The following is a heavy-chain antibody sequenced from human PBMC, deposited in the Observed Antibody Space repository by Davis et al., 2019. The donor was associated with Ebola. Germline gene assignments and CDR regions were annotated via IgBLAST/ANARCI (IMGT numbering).Heavy chain of an antibody. J-gene: IGHJ4*02. CDR1: GFSFSVYR. Sequence: GESLKISCAASGFSFSVYRMNWVRQAPGKGLEWVSSIGSTGSYIYYADSVKGRFTISRDNAKNPLYLQMNSLRAEDTAVYYCARQLRGGDCYDYWGQGTLVAVSS. CDR3: ARQLRGGDCYDY. V-gene: IGHV3-21*01. CDR2: IGSTGSYI. D-gene: IGHD2-2*01.